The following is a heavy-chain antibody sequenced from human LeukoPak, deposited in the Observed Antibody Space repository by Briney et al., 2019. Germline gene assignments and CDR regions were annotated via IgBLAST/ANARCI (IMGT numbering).Heavy chain of an antibody. V-gene: IGHV1-2*02. D-gene: IGHD3-3*01. CDR3: ASGRTIFGVVKYWFDP. J-gene: IGHJ5*02. CDR1: GYTFTCYY. CDR2: INPNSGGT. Sequence: ASXKVSCKASGYTFTCYYMHWVRQAPGQGLEWMGWINPNSGGTNYAQKFQGRVTITRDTAISTDYMELSRLRSDDTAVYYCASGRTIFGVVKYWFDPWGQGTLVTVSS.